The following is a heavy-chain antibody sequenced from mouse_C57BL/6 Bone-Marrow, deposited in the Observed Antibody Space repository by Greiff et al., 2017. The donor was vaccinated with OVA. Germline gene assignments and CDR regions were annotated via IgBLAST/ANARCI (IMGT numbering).Heavy chain of an antibody. CDR3: ARPYGSTSYAMDY. J-gene: IGHJ4*01. CDR1: GFTFSDYY. Sequence: EVQVVESGGGLVQPGGSLKLSCAASGFTFSDYYMYWVRQTPEKRLEWVAYISNGGGSTYYPDTVKGRFTISRDNAKNTLYLQMSRLKSEDTAMYYCARPYGSTSYAMDYWGQGTSVTVSS. V-gene: IGHV5-12*01. CDR2: ISNGGGST. D-gene: IGHD1-1*01.